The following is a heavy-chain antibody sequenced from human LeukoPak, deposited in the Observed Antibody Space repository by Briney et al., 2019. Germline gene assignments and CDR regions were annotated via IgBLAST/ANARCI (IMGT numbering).Heavy chain of an antibody. CDR2: LSGASGRA. CDR3: AKEIASCGGDCYSLLDY. J-gene: IGHJ4*02. D-gene: IGHD2-21*02. Sequence: GGSLRLSCAASGFTFNSASMGWVRQAPGKGLQWVSVLSGASGRAYYADSVKGRFTISRDNSKNTVFLQMNSLRVEDTAVYYCAKEIASCGGDCYSLLDYWGQGSLVTVSS. CDR1: GFTFNSAS. V-gene: IGHV3-23*01.